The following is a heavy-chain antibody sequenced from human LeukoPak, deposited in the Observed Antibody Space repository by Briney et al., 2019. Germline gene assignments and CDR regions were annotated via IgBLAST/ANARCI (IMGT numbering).Heavy chain of an antibody. D-gene: IGHD6-13*01. CDR3: AKGTAWYSSSWEFDC. J-gene: IGHJ4*02. CDR2: IGGSGART. CDR1: GFNFSTYA. Sequence: GGSLRLSCAASGFNFSTYAMTWVRQAPGKGLEWVSAIGGSGARTYYADSVKGRFTISRDNSGNRMFLQMNRLRAEDTAVYYCAKGTAWYSSSWEFDCWGQGTLVTVSS. V-gene: IGHV3-23*01.